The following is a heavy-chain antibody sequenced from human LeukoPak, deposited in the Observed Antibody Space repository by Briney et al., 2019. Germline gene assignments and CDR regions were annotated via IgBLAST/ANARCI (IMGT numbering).Heavy chain of an antibody. CDR2: IYYSGST. D-gene: IGHD2-15*01. CDR1: GGSLSSSSYY. Sequence: PSETPSLTCTVSGGSLSSSSYYWGWIRQPPGKGLEWIGSIYYSGSTYYNPSLKSRVTISVDTSKNQFSLKLSSVTAADTAVYYCARGPIVVFDYWGQGTLVTVSS. J-gene: IGHJ4*02. CDR3: ARGPIVVFDY. V-gene: IGHV4-39*01.